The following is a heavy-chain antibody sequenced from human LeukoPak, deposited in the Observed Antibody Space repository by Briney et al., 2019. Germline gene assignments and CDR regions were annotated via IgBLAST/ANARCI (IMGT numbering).Heavy chain of an antibody. D-gene: IGHD4-11*01. J-gene: IGHJ4*02. CDR2: INHSGST. CDR1: GGSFSGYY. V-gene: IGHV4-34*01. CDR3: ARGRSGGALWTVTTSYYFDY. Sequence: PSETLSLTCAVYGGSFSGYYWSWIRQPPGKGLEWIGEINHSGSTNYNPSLKSRVTISVDTSKNQFSLKLSPVTAADTAVYYCARGRSGGALWTVTTSYYFDYWGQGTLVAVSS.